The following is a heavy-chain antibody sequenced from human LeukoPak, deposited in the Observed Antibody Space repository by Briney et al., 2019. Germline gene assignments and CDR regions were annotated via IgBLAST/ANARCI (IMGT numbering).Heavy chain of an antibody. CDR3: ATQLGIFDAFDI. CDR2: IYYSGST. CDR1: GGSISSYY. Sequence: SETLSLTCTVSGGSISSYYWSWIRQPPGKGLEWIGYIYYSGSTNYNPSLKGRVTISVDTSKNQFSLKLSSVTAADTAVYYCATQLGIFDAFDIWGQGTMVTVSS. V-gene: IGHV4-59*08. J-gene: IGHJ3*02. D-gene: IGHD7-27*01.